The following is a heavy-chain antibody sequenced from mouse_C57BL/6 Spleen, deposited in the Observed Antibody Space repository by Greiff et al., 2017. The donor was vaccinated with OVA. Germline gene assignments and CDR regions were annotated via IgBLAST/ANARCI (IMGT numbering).Heavy chain of an antibody. Sequence: EVQLVESGGGLVKPGGSLKLSCAASGFTFSSYAMSWVRQTPEKRLEWVATISDGGSYTYYPDNVKGRFTISRDNAKNNLYLQMSHLKSEDTAMYCCARESSGYAMDYWGQGTSVTVSS. CDR1: GFTFSSYA. V-gene: IGHV5-4*01. CDR2: ISDGGSYT. CDR3: ARESSGYAMDY. J-gene: IGHJ4*01. D-gene: IGHD3-2*02.